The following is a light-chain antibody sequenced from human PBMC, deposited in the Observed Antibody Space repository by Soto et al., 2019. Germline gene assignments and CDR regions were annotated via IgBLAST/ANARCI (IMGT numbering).Light chain of an antibody. CDR1: QSISSW. Sequence: DIQMTQSPSTLSASVGDRVTITCRASQSISSWLAWYQQKPGKAPKLLIYKASSLESGVQSRFSGSGSGTEFTLTISSLQPDDFATYNCQQYNSYSWTFGQGTKVEIK. V-gene: IGKV1-5*03. CDR2: KAS. J-gene: IGKJ1*01. CDR3: QQYNSYSWT.